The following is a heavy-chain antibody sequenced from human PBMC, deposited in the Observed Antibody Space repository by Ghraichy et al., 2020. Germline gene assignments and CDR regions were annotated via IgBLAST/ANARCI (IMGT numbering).Heavy chain of an antibody. CDR2: IKQDGSKQ. Sequence: GGSLRLSCEASGFIFSNYWMTWVRQAPGKGLEWVANIKQDGSKQNYVDSVKGRFTISRDNAKNLLYLQMNYLRAEDTAVYYCATSGDSSGSYRGRGDYWGQGTLVTVSS. CDR3: ATSGDSSGSYRGRGDY. V-gene: IGHV3-7*03. CDR1: GFIFSNYW. D-gene: IGHD3-22*01. J-gene: IGHJ4*02.